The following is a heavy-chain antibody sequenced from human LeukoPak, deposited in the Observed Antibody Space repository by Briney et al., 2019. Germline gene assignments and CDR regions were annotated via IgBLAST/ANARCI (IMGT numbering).Heavy chain of an antibody. D-gene: IGHD6-19*01. CDR3: ARRIAVAGTNWFDP. CDR1: DGSISTYY. J-gene: IGHJ5*02. V-gene: IGHV4-4*07. CDR2: IYTSGST. Sequence: SETLSLTCTVSDGSISTYYWSWIRQPAGKGLEWIGRIYTSGSTNYNPSLKSRVTISVDTSKNQFSLKLSSVTAADTAVYYCARRIAVAGTNWFDPWGQGTLVTVSS.